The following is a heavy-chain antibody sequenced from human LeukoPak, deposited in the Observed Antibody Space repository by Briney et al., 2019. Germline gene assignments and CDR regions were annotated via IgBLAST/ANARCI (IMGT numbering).Heavy chain of an antibody. Sequence: PGGSLRLSCAASGFTVSRNYMSWVRQGPGKGLEWVSAISGSGGSTYYADSVKGRFTISRDNSKNTLYLQMNSLRAEDTAVYYCAKDAYDSSGYSHFDYWGQGTLVTVSS. V-gene: IGHV3-23*01. CDR1: GFTVSRNY. CDR3: AKDAYDSSGYSHFDY. J-gene: IGHJ4*02. D-gene: IGHD3-22*01. CDR2: ISGSGGST.